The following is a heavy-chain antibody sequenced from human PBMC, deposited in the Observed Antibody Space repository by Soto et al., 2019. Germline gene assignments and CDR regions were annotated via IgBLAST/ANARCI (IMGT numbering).Heavy chain of an antibody. CDR2: ISWDGGST. V-gene: IGHV3-43D*04. D-gene: IGHD6-6*01. J-gene: IGHJ6*02. CDR1: GFTFDDYA. CDR3: AKDSRPGLVSSSYGMDV. Sequence: QTGGSLRLSCAASGFTFDDYAMHWVRQAPGKGLEWVSLISWDGGSTYYADSVKGRFTISRDNSKNSLYLQMNSLRAEDTALYYCAKDSRPGLVSSSYGMDVWGQGTTVTVSS.